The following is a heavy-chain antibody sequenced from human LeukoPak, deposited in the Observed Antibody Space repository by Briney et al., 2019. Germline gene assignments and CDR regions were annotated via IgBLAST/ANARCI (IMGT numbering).Heavy chain of an antibody. CDR1: GFTFDDYA. CDR2: ISGSGGST. CDR3: AKDLLYSSGWYSWYFDL. D-gene: IGHD6-19*01. J-gene: IGHJ2*01. V-gene: IGHV3-23*01. Sequence: GGSLRLSCAASGFTFDDYAMHWVRQAPGKGLEWVSAISGSGGSTYYADSVKGRFTISRDNSKNTLYLQMNSLRAEDTAVYYCAKDLLYSSGWYSWYFDLWGRGTLVTVSS.